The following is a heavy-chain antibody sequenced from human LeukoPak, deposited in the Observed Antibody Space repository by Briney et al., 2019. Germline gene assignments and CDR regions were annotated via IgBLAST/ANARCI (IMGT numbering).Heavy chain of an antibody. Sequence: ASVKVSCKASGYTFTSHYMHWVRQAPGQGLEWMGIVNPSGGSTSYAQKFQGRVTMTRDTSTSTVYMELSSLRSEDTAVYYCASEANWGPSPGLKEYYYMDVWGKGTTVTVPS. D-gene: IGHD7-27*01. J-gene: IGHJ6*03. CDR3: ASEANWGPSPGLKEYYYMDV. CDR1: GYTFTSHY. CDR2: VNPSGGST. V-gene: IGHV1-46*01.